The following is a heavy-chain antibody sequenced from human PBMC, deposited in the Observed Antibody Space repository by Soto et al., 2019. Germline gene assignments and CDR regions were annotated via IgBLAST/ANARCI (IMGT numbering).Heavy chain of an antibody. CDR3: ARGAYYYGSGSSNYYYHYGMEV. Sequence: SVKVSCKASGGTFSSYAISWVRQAPGQGLEWMGGIIPIFGTANYAQKFQGRVTITADESTSTAYMELSSLRSEDTAVYYCARGAYYYGSGSSNYYYHYGMEVWGQGTTDTVS. CDR1: GGTFSSYA. J-gene: IGHJ6*01. V-gene: IGHV1-69*13. D-gene: IGHD3-10*01. CDR2: IIPIFGTA.